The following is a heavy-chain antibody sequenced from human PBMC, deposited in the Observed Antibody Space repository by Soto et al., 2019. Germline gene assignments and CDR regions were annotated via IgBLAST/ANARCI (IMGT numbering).Heavy chain of an antibody. CDR2: INHSGST. D-gene: IGHD3-10*01. J-gene: IGHJ3*02. CDR1: GGSFSGYY. Sequence: PSETLSLTCAVYGGSFSGYYWSWIRQPPGKGLEWIGEINHSGSTNYNPSLKSRVTISVDTSKNQFSLKLSSVTAADTAVYYCARGLTMVRGVIGDAFDIWGQGTMVTVPS. V-gene: IGHV4-34*01. CDR3: ARGLTMVRGVIGDAFDI.